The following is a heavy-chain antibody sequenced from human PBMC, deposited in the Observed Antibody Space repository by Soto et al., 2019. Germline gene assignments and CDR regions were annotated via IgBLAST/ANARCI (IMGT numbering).Heavy chain of an antibody. CDR1: GGSISSGGYY. Sequence: PSETLSLTCTVSGGSISSGGYYWSWIRQHPGKGLEWIGYIYYSGSTYYNPSLKSRVTISVDTSKNQFSLKLSSVTAADTAVYYCARDSRDSSSWYRGDYFDYWGQGTLVTVSS. V-gene: IGHV4-31*03. CDR3: ARDSRDSSSWYRGDYFDY. CDR2: IYYSGST. J-gene: IGHJ4*02. D-gene: IGHD6-13*01.